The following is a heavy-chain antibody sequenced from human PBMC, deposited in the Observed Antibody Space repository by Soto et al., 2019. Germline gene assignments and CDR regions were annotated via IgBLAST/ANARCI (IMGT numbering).Heavy chain of an antibody. CDR1: GYRFTSYW. J-gene: IGHJ5*02. Sequence: VESLKISCITSGYRFTSYWIAWVRQMPCKGLEWMGIIFPSDSDTRYSPSFQGQVTISADRSTSTVFLQWASLKASDTAVYFCARKDKSGYFNWFDPWGQGTLVTVSS. CDR2: IFPSDSDT. CDR3: ARKDKSGYFNWFDP. D-gene: IGHD3-22*01. V-gene: IGHV5-51*01.